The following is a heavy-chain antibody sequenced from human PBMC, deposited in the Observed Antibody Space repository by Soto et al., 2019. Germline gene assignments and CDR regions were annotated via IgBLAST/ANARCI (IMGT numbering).Heavy chain of an antibody. CDR1: GGAFSSYA. CDR2: IIPIFGTA. CDR3: ARTDSSGPGPYYYYYGMDV. J-gene: IGHJ6*02. Sequence: SVKVSCKASGGAFSSYAISWVRQAPGQGLEWMGGIIPIFGTANYAQKFQGRVTITADESTSTAYMELSSLRSEDTAVYYCARTDSSGPGPYYYYYGMDVWGQGTTVTVS. V-gene: IGHV1-69*13. D-gene: IGHD3-22*01.